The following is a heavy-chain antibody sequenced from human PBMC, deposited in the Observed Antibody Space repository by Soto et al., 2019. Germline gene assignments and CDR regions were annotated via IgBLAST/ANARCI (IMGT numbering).Heavy chain of an antibody. V-gene: IGHV1-69*01. Sequence: QVQLVQSGAEVKRPGSSVKVSCEASGGTFNNYAITWVRQAPGQGLEWMGGIIPMFGTNYAQKFQDRVTIAADESTGTAYMEMSGLRSEDTAVYVCARPNSYGVTFHYYYGMDFWGQGTTVTVSS. D-gene: IGHD3-10*01. CDR3: ARPNSYGVTFHYYYGMDF. CDR2: IIPMFGT. CDR1: GGTFNNYA. J-gene: IGHJ6*02.